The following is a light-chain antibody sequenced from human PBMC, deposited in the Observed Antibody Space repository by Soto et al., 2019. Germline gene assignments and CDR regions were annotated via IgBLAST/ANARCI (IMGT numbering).Light chain of an antibody. J-gene: IGLJ1*01. CDR2: DVS. Sequence: QSALTQPRSVSGSPGQSVTMSWTGTSSDVGGYNYVSWYQQHPGKAPKLMIYDVSKRPSGVPDRFSGSKSGNTASLTISGLQAEDEADYYCCSYAGSYTLYVFGTGTKVTVL. CDR1: SSDVGGYNY. V-gene: IGLV2-11*01. CDR3: CSYAGSYTLYV.